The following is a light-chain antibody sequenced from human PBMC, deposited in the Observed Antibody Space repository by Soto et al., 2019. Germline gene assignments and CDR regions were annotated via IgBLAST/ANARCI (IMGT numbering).Light chain of an antibody. Sequence: DIKMTQSPASMSASIGDRVTIACGASQAVTTYLPWYQKKPGQDPKILIYAASSLQSGVPSRFSGSGSGTDFNLSISSLQTEDFATYYCQQSYSTTRTFGQGTKVDI. J-gene: IGKJ1*01. CDR1: QAVTTY. V-gene: IGKV1-39*01. CDR2: AAS. CDR3: QQSYSTTRT.